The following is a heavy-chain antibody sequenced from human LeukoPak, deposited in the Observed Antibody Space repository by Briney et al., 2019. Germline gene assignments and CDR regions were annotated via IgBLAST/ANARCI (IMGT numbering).Heavy chain of an antibody. J-gene: IGHJ4*02. V-gene: IGHV3-23*01. CDR3: AKANWVSNADAVW. Sequence: PGGSLRLSCAASGFTYSNYAMSWVRQPPARGLEWVSSIRGGGETSYADSVKGRFTLSRDDSRNTVYLQLNNLRVEDTAVYYCAKANWVSNADAVWWGQGTLVTVSS. CDR2: IRGGGET. D-gene: IGHD3-16*01. CDR1: GFTYSNYA.